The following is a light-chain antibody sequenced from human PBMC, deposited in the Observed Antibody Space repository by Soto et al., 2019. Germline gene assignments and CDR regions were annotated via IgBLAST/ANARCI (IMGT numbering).Light chain of an antibody. V-gene: IGKV1-5*03. CDR1: QTISSW. J-gene: IGKJ1*01. Sequence: DIQMTQSPSTLSGSVGDRVTITCRASQTISSWLAWYQQKPGKAPKLLIYKASTLKSGVPSRFSGSGSGTEFTLTISSLQPDEFATYSCQHYNRYSEAFGQGTKVELK. CDR2: KAS. CDR3: QHYNRYSEA.